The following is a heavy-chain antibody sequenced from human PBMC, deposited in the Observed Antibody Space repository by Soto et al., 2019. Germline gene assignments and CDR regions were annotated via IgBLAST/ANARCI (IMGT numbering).Heavy chain of an antibody. D-gene: IGHD2-2*01. CDR1: GFTFSSYW. V-gene: IGHV3-74*01. J-gene: IGHJ5*02. CDR3: VVQAAINCLDP. CDR2: INSDGSST. Sequence: EVQLVESWGGLVQPGGSLRLSCAASGFTFSSYWMHWVRQAPGKGLVWVSRINSDGSSTSYADSVKGRFTISRDNAKNTLSLLINSLRAEDTAVSIWVVQAAINCLDPWGQGPLVTVSS.